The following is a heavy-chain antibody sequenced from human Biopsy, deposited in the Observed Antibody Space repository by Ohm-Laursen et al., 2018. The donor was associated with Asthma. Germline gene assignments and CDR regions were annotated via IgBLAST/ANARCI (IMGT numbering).Heavy chain of an antibody. V-gene: IGHV4-59*01. CDR2: SSYSGFR. CDR1: GGSINSDY. CDR3: ARDQGDSKFDY. Sequence: SETLSLTCTFSGGSINSDYWSWIRQPPGKGLEWIGLSSYSGFRKYNPSLKSRVTISVDTSKNQLSLNLTSVIAADTAVYYCARDQGDSKFDYWGQGILATVSS. J-gene: IGHJ4*02. D-gene: IGHD3-16*01.